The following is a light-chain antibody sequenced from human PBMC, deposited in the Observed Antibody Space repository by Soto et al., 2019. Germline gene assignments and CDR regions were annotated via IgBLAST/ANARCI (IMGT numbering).Light chain of an antibody. Sequence: EIVLTQSPGTLSLSPGERATLSCRASQSVSSPYLAWYQQKPGQAPRLLIYGASSRATGIPDRFSGSGSGTDFYLTISRLEPEDFAVYYCQRYDISPFPFGQWTKLEIK. CDR1: QSVSSPY. V-gene: IGKV3-20*01. CDR2: GAS. CDR3: QRYDISPFP. J-gene: IGKJ2*01.